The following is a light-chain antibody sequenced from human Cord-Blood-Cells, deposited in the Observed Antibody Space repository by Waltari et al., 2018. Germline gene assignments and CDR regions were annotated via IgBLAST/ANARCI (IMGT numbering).Light chain of an antibody. V-gene: IGLV3-1*01. J-gene: IGLJ1*01. CDR1: KLGDNY. CDR2: QDS. Sequence: SYELTQPPSVSVSPGQTASITCSGDKLGDNYACWYQQKPCQSPVLVIYQDSKRPSGIPERFSGSNSGNTATLTISGTQAMDEADYYCQAWDSSTYVFGTGTKVTVL. CDR3: QAWDSSTYV.